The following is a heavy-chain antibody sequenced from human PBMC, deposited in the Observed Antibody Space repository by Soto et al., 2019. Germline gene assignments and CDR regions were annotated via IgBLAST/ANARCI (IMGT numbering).Heavy chain of an antibody. V-gene: IGHV1-24*01. Sequence: ASVKVSCKVSGYTLTELSMHWVRQAPGKGLEWMGGFDPEDGETIYAQKFQGRVTMTEDTSTDTAYMELSSLRSEDTAVYYCATLPPHYDILTGWISPHNWFDPWGQETLVTVSS. CDR2: FDPEDGET. CDR3: ATLPPHYDILTGWISPHNWFDP. CDR1: GYTLTELS. D-gene: IGHD3-9*01. J-gene: IGHJ5*02.